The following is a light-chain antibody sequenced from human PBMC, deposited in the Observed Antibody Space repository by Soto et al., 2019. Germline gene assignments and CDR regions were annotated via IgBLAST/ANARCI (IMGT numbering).Light chain of an antibody. CDR3: SSYTSGSTLG. CDR1: SSDIGGYNY. Sequence: QSALTQPASVSGSPGQSLTISCTGTSSDIGGYNYVSWYQQHPGKAPKLMIYEVSNRPSGVSNRFSGSKSGNTPSLTISGLQAEDEADYYCSSYTSGSTLGFGGGTKLTVL. V-gene: IGLV2-14*01. J-gene: IGLJ3*02. CDR2: EVS.